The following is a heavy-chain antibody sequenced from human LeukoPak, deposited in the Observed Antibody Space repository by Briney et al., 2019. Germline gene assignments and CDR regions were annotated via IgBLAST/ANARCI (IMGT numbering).Heavy chain of an antibody. J-gene: IGHJ4*02. CDR2: IYSAGST. D-gene: IGHD5-18*01. CDR3: ASGLRAVWIQLSGPDY. V-gene: IGHV3-53*01. CDR1: GFSVNSNY. Sequence: GGSLRLSCAASGFSVNSNYMCRVRQAPGKGLEWVSLIYSAGSTYYADSVKGRFTISRDNSKNTLYLHMNNLRVEDTAVYYCASGLRAVWIQLSGPDYWGQGALVTVS.